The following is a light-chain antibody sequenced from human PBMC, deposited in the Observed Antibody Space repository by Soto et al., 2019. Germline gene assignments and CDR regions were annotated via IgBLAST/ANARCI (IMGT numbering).Light chain of an antibody. V-gene: IGKV1-5*03. CDR2: KAS. CDR3: QQYHSHPIT. Sequence: DIQMTQSPSTLSASVGDRVTITCRASESISSWLAWYQQKPGKAPSLLIYKASSLEVEVPSRFSGSGSGTEFTLAISSLHPDDIATYYCQQYHSHPITFGGGTKIEIK. J-gene: IGKJ4*01. CDR1: ESISSW.